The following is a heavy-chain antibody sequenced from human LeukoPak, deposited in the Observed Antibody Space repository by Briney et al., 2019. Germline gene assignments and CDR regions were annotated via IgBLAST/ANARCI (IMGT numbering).Heavy chain of an antibody. V-gene: IGHV2-5*02. J-gene: IGHJ6*04. CDR3: AHSNYDILTGYPSLDYYYGMDV. CDR2: IYWDDDK. CDR1: GFSLSTSGVG. D-gene: IGHD3-9*01. Sequence: SGPTLVKPTQTLTLTCTFSGFSLSTSGVGAGWIRQPPGKALEWLALIYWDDDKGYSPSLKSRLTITKDTSKTQVVLTMTNMDPVDTATYYCAHSNYDILTGYPSLDYYYGMDVWGKGTTVTVSS.